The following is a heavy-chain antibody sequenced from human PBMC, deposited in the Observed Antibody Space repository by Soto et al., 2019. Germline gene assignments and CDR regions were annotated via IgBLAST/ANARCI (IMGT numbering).Heavy chain of an antibody. J-gene: IGHJ4*02. CDR1: GFTFSNYA. D-gene: IGHD2-21*02. Sequence: EVQMLESGGGLVQPGGSLRLSCAVSGFTFSNYAMAWVRQAPGKGLEWLGRIRNKPNGHTTAYAASVKGRFTISRDDSKYLVYLQMNSLKSEDTALYYCSTTVITAPLFEYWGQGTLVAVSS. CDR3: STTVITAPLFEY. CDR2: IRNKPNGHTT. V-gene: IGHV3-72*01.